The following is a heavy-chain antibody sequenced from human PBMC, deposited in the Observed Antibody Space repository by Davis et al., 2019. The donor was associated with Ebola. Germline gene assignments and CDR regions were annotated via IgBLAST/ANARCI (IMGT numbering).Heavy chain of an antibody. J-gene: IGHJ6*04. CDR2: ISYDGSNK. Sequence: PGGSLRLSCAASGFTFSSYGMHWVRQAPGKGLEWVAVISYDGSNKYYADSVKGRFTISRDNSKNSLYLQMNSLRAEDTALYYCAKGGRYYYYGMDVWGKGTTVTVSS. V-gene: IGHV3-30*18. CDR3: AKGGRYYYYGMDV. D-gene: IGHD2-15*01. CDR1: GFTFSSYG.